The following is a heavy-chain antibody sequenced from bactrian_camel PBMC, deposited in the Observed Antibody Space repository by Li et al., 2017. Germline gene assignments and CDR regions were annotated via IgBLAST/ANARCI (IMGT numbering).Heavy chain of an antibody. J-gene: IGHJ4*01. D-gene: IGHD3*01. V-gene: IGHV3S60*01. CDR1: GYPSTNC. CDR2: VVWSGRST. CDR3: AASKLGHCSYCSGSWCLPFYR. Sequence: HVQLVESGGASVQAGGSLNLSCAASSGYPSTNCMGWFRQVQGKEREGLACVVWSGRSTHHADSVKGRFTFSRDNDKNTLYLQMNSLKPEDTAMYYCAASKLGHCSYCSGSWCLPFYRWGQGTQVTVS.